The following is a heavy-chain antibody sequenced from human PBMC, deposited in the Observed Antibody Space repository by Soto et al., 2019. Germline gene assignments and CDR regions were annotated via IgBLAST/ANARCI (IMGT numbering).Heavy chain of an antibody. CDR3: ARDGSLRFLEWLPFDY. CDR1: GFTFSSYG. Sequence: GGSLRLSCAASGFTFSSYGMHWVRQAPGKGLEWVAVIWYDGSNKYYADSVKGRFTISRDNSKNTLYLQMNSLRAEDTAVYYCARDGSLRFLEWLPFDYWGQGTLVTVSS. CDR2: IWYDGSNK. V-gene: IGHV3-33*01. J-gene: IGHJ4*02. D-gene: IGHD3-3*01.